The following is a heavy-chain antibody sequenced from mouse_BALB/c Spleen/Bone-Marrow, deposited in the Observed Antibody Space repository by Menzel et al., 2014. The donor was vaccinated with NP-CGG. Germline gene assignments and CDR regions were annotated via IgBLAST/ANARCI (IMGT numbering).Heavy chain of an antibody. V-gene: IGHV5-6-4*01. J-gene: IGHJ2*01. Sequence: VQLKDSGGGLVKPGGSLKLSCAASGFTFSAYSMSWVRQTPEKRLEWVATISSGGHDTYYSESVKGRFTITRDNVKNTLYLQMDSLRSVASAVYYCSKDGGYDYSYYFDYWGQGTTLTVSS. CDR2: ISSGGHDT. CDR3: SKDGGYDYSYYFDY. D-gene: IGHD2-4*01. CDR1: GFTFSAYS.